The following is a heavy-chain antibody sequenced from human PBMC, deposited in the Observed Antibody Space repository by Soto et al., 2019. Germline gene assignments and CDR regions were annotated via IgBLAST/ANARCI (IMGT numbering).Heavy chain of an antibody. Sequence: PSETLSLTCTVSGCSISSSSYCWGWIRQPPGKGLEWIGSIYYSGSTYYNPSLKSRVTISVDASKNQFSLKLSSVTAADTAVYYCARGLLWFGEREWFDPWGQGTLVTVSS. CDR1: GCSISSSSYC. CDR2: IYYSGST. D-gene: IGHD3-10*01. V-gene: IGHV4-39*01. J-gene: IGHJ5*02. CDR3: ARGLLWFGEREWFDP.